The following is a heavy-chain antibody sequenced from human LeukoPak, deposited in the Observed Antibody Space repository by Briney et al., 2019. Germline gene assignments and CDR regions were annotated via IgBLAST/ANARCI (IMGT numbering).Heavy chain of an antibody. CDR3: ARIDSSGYYAWYYYYYYMDV. CDR1: GYSISSGYY. Sequence: KSSETLSLTCAVSGYSISSGYYRGWIRQPPGKGLEWIGSIYHSGSTYYNPSLKSRVTISVDTSKNQFSLKLSSVTAADTAVYYCARIDSSGYYAWYYYYYYMDVWGKGTTVTVSS. V-gene: IGHV4-38-2*01. J-gene: IGHJ6*03. D-gene: IGHD3-22*01. CDR2: IYHSGST.